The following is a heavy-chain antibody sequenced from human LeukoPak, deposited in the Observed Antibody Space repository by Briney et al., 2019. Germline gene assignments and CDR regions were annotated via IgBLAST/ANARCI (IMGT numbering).Heavy chain of an antibody. D-gene: IGHD3-16*02. J-gene: IGHJ3*02. CDR1: GFTFSSYA. CDR3: ASNVITFGGVIAHDAFDI. V-gene: IGHV3-23*01. Sequence: PGGSLRLSCAASGFTFSSYAMSWVRQAPGKGLEWVSAISGSGGSTYYADSVKGRFTISRDNSKNTLYLQMNSLRAEDTAVYYCASNVITFGGVIAHDAFDIWGQGTMVTVSS. CDR2: ISGSGGST.